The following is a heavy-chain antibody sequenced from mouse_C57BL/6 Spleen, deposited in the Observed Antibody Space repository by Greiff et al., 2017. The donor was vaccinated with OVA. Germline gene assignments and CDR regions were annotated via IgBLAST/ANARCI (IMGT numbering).Heavy chain of an antibody. Sequence: VQLQQPGAELVRPGSSVKLSCKASGYTFTSYWMHWVKQRPIQGLEWIGNIDPSDSETHYNQKFKDKATLTVDKSSSTAYMQLSSLTSEDSAVYYCARSLELGRFAYWGQGTLVTVSA. CDR1: GYTFTSYW. CDR2: IDPSDSET. CDR3: ARSLELGRFAY. D-gene: IGHD4-1*01. V-gene: IGHV1-52*01. J-gene: IGHJ3*01.